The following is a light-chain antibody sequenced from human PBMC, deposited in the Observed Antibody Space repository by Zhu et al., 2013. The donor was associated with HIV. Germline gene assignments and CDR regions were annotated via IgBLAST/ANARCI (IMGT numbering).Light chain of an antibody. CDR2: DAS. Sequence: DIQMTQSPSTLSASVGDRVTITCRASQSISSWLAWYQQKSGKPPSLLIYDASTLESGVPSRFSGSGSGTEFTLTISSLQPDDFATYYCQQHKTYSRTFGQGTEGGN. CDR3: QQHKTYSRT. CDR1: QSISSW. J-gene: IGKJ1*01. V-gene: IGKV1-5*01.